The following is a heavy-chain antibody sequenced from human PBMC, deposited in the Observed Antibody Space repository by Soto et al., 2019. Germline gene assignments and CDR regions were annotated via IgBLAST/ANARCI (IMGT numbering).Heavy chain of an antibody. D-gene: IGHD6-19*01. Sequence: GGSLRLSCAPARFTFISYGMHWVRQAPGKGLEWVAVISYDGSNKYYADSVKGRFTISRDNSKNTLYLQMNSLRAEDTAVYYCAKAARRVAVAGPIDYWGQGTLVTVSS. J-gene: IGHJ4*02. CDR2: ISYDGSNK. V-gene: IGHV3-30*18. CDR1: RFTFISYG. CDR3: AKAARRVAVAGPIDY.